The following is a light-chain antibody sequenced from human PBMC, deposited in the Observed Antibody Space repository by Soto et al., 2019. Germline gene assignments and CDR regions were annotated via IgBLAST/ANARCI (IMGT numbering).Light chain of an antibody. V-gene: IGKV3-20*01. J-gene: IGKJ4*01. CDR2: GAS. Sequence: EIVLAQSPGTLSLSPGERATLSCRAGQSISSSYLAWYQQKPGQAPTLLIYGASTRATGIPDRFSGSGSGTEFTLTISRLEPEDFSVSYCLQYVGSPPLTFGGVTEAEI. CDR3: LQYVGSPPLT. CDR1: QSISSSY.